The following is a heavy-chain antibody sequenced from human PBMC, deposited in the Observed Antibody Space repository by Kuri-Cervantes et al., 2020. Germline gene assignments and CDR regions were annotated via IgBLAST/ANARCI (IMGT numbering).Heavy chain of an antibody. Sequence: SSVKVSCKASGGTFSSYAISWVRQAPGQGLEWMGGIIPIFGTANYAQKFQGRVTITTDESTSTAYMELSSLRSEDTAVYYCARTNSQVLFGATYYYYYMDVWGKGTTVTVSS. CDR3: ARTNSQVLFGATYYYYYMDV. CDR1: GGTFSSYA. V-gene: IGHV1-69*05. J-gene: IGHJ6*03. CDR2: IIPIFGTA. D-gene: IGHD3-10*01.